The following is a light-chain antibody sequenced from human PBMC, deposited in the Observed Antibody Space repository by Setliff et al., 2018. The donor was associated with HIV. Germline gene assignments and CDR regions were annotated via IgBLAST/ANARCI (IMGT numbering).Light chain of an antibody. CDR3: LSYTSSTPLYV. CDR1: YSNY. V-gene: IGLV2-14*03. CDR2: DVR. J-gene: IGLJ1*01. Sequence: QSALAQPASVSGSPGQSITISCIGTYSNYVSWFQQHPGKAPRLLIYDVRNRPSGVSSRFSGSRSGNTASLTISGLQTEDEADYYCLSYTSSTPLYVFATGTKVTVL.